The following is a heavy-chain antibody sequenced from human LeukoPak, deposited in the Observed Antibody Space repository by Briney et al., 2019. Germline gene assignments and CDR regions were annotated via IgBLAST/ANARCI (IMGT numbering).Heavy chain of an antibody. Sequence: GGSLRLSCAASGFTFSSYSMNWVRQAPGKGLEWVSSITSSGSYIYYADSVKGRFTISRDNAKNSLYLQMNSLRAEDTAVYYCAREMLAAVAAQSWGQGTLVTVSS. D-gene: IGHD6-19*01. V-gene: IGHV3-21*01. J-gene: IGHJ5*02. CDR1: GFTFSSYS. CDR2: ITSSGSYI. CDR3: AREMLAAVAAQS.